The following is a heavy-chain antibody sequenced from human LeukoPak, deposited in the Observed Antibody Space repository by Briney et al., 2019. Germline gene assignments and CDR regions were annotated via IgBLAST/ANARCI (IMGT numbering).Heavy chain of an antibody. CDR1: GASISSYY. Sequence: SEPLSLTCTVSGASISSYYWYWIRQPPGGGVEWMGYIYSSANTDSNPSLKSRVTISVDTSKSQFSLNLTSVAAADTAVYYCAREGTINGFDYWGQGILVTVSS. D-gene: IGHD5-12*01. J-gene: IGHJ4*02. CDR2: IYSSANT. V-gene: IGHV4-59*01. CDR3: AREGTINGFDY.